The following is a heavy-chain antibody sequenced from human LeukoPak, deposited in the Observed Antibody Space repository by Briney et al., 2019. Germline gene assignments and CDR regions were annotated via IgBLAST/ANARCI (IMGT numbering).Heavy chain of an antibody. V-gene: IGHV1-24*01. J-gene: IGHJ4*02. CDR2: FDPEDGET. CDR1: GYTLTELS. D-gene: IGHD4-17*01. CDR3: ATFINLPHCGDYGN. Sequence: ASVKVSCKVSGYTLTELSMHWVRHAPGKGLEWMGGFDPEDGETIYAQKFQGRGTMTEDTSTDTAYMQLSSLRSEDTAVYYCATFINLPHCGDYGNWGQGTLVTVA.